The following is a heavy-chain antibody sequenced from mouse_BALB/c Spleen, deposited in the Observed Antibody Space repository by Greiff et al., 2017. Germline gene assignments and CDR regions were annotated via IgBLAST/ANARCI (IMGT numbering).Heavy chain of an antibody. CDR1: GFTFSSYS. CDR2: ISTGSGST. J-gene: IGHJ2*01. CDR3: ARGDYLFDY. D-gene: IGHD2-4*01. V-gene: IGHV5-12-2*01. Sequence: EVKLMESGGGLVQPGGSLKFSCAASGFTFSSYSMPWVRQTPEKRLEWIGYISTGSGSTYYQETVKGRSTISTDNATNTQYLQLSSLKSEDTAMYYCARGDYLFDYWGQGTTLTVSS.